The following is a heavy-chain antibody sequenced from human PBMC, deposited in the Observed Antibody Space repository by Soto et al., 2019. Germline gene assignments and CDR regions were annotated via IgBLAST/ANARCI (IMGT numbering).Heavy chain of an antibody. CDR3: AKDPDIVTRVKLWIYYFDY. D-gene: IGHD5-12*01. CDR2: ISFDGSNK. J-gene: IGHJ4*02. CDR1: GFTFRSYA. V-gene: IGHV3-30*18. Sequence: QVQLVESGGGVVQPGRSLRLSCAASGFTFRSYAMHWVRQDPGKGLEWVAAISFDGSNKYYADSVKGRFTISRDNSENTLYLQMNGLRHEDTAVYYCAKDPDIVTRVKLWIYYFDYWGQGTMVTVSS.